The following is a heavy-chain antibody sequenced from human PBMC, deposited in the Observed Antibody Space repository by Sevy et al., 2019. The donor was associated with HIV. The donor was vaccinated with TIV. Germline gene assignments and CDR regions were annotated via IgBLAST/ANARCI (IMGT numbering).Heavy chain of an antibody. CDR2: IKQDGSEI. J-gene: IGHJ3*02. CDR1: GFTFSSNW. Sequence: GGSLRLSCAASGFTFSSNWMSWVRQAPGKGLEWVANIKQDGSEIYYVDSVKGRFTISRDNAKNSLYLQMSSLRAEDADVYYCARERGISFIVGATTGAFDIWGQGTMVTVSS. CDR3: ARERGISFIVGATTGAFDI. D-gene: IGHD1-26*01. V-gene: IGHV3-7*01.